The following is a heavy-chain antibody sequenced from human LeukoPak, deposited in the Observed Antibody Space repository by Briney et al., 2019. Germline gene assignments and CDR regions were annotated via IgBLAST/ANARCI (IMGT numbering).Heavy chain of an antibody. CDR2: ISSSGSTI. CDR3: ARFGGSGSYYEGWFDP. Sequence: GGSLRLSCAASGFTFSDYYMSWIRQAPGKGLEWVSYISSSGSTIYYADSVRGRFTISRDNAKNSLYLQMNSLRAEDTAVYYCARFGGSGSYYEGWFDPWGQGTLVTVSS. CDR1: GFTFSDYY. J-gene: IGHJ5*02. D-gene: IGHD3-10*01. V-gene: IGHV3-11*01.